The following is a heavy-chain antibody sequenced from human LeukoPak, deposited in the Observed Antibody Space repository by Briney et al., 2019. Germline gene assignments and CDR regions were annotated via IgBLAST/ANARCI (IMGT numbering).Heavy chain of an antibody. Sequence: GASVKVSCKASGGTFSSYAISWVRQAPGQGLECMGGIIPIFGTANYAQKFQGRVTITTDESTSTAYRELSSLRSEDTAVYYCARDLGGAAAGTCWFDPWGQGTLVTVSS. CDR3: ARDLGGAAAGTCWFDP. V-gene: IGHV1-69*05. J-gene: IGHJ5*02. CDR2: IIPIFGTA. CDR1: GGTFSSYA. D-gene: IGHD6-13*01.